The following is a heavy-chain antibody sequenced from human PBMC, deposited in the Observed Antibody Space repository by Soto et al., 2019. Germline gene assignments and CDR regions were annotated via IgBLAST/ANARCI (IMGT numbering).Heavy chain of an antibody. CDR3: TIGTFYSSSPLTEYYYGMDV. CDR2: IIPIFGTG. CDR1: GGTFSSYA. D-gene: IGHD6-6*01. Sequence: QVQLVQSGAEVKKPGSSVKVSCKASGGTFSSYAISCVRQASGQCLEWMGGIIPIFGTGNYAQNFQGRVTITADEYTSTAYMELSSLRSEDTAVYYCTIGTFYSSSPLTEYYYGMDVWGQGTTVTVS. J-gene: IGHJ6*02. V-gene: IGHV1-69*01.